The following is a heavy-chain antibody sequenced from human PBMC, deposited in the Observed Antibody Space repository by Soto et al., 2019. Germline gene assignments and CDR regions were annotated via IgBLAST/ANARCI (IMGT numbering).Heavy chain of an antibody. V-gene: IGHV5-51*01. CDR1: GYSFTSYW. CDR2: IYPGDSDT. CDR3: AIKYDFWSGYYAFDI. Sequence: GESLKISCKGSGYSFTSYWIGWVRQMPGKGLEWMGIIYPGDSDTRYSPSFQGQVTISADKSISTAYLQWSSLKASDTAMYYCAIKYDFWSGYYAFDIWGQGTMVTVSS. D-gene: IGHD3-3*01. J-gene: IGHJ3*02.